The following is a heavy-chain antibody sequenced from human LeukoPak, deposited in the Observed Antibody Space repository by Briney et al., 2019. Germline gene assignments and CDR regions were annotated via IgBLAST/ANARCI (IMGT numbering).Heavy chain of an antibody. CDR3: AKDAQRGLDYSNSLEK. CDR2: IWHDGSSR. Sequence: HPGGPLRLSCAASGFTFSHFGMHWVRQAPGKGLEWMAVIWHDGSSRYYADSVKGRFTVSRDNSQNRVYLQMNSLTPDDTGVYYCAKDAQRGLDYSNSLEKWGQGTLVIVSS. V-gene: IGHV3-33*06. D-gene: IGHD4-11*01. CDR1: GFTFSHFG. J-gene: IGHJ4*02.